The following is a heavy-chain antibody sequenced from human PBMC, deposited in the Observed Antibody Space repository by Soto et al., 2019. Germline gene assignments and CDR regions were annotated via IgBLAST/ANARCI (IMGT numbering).Heavy chain of an antibody. D-gene: IGHD3-22*01. J-gene: IGHJ3*02. CDR3: ARDHHYYDSSGDAFDI. Sequence: ASVKVSCKASGGTFSSYTISWVRQAPGQGLEWMGRIIPILGIANYAQKFQGRVTITADKSTSTAYMELSSLRSEDTAVYYCARDHHYYDSSGDAFDIWGQGTMVTVSS. CDR2: IIPILGIA. CDR1: GGTFSSYT. V-gene: IGHV1-69*04.